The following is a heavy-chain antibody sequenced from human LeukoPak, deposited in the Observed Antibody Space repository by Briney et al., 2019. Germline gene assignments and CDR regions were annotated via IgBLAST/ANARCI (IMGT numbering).Heavy chain of an antibody. Sequence: PGGALRLSCPASGFIYSQYWLHWLRPAPGKGRAWVSRMNSDGSSISYAASVKGRFTNARDNTKNTLYLHMNNLRTEDTAVYYCVPQEGCSRTTCQFDYWGQGTLVTVSS. CDR1: GFIYSQYW. CDR2: MNSDGSSI. J-gene: IGHJ4*02. V-gene: IGHV3-74*01. CDR3: VPQEGCSRTTCQFDY. D-gene: IGHD2-2*01.